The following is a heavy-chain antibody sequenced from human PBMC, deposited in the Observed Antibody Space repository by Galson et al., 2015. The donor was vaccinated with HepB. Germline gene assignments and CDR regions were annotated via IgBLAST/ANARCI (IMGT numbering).Heavy chain of an antibody. CDR3: GRARVSGTIEAAFDI. V-gene: IGHV1-46*03. D-gene: IGHD1-20*01. J-gene: IGHJ3*02. CDR2: INPSGDSI. Sequence: SVKVSCKASGYTFTHYYMHWVRQAPGQGLEWMGIINPSGDSIRHAQKFQGRVTMTRDTATSTAYMELSSLRSEDTAVYYCGRARVSGTIEAAFDIWGQGTMVTVSS. CDR1: GYTFTHYY.